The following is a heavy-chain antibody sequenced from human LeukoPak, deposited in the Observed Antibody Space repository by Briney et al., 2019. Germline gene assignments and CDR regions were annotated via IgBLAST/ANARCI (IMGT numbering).Heavy chain of an antibody. D-gene: IGHD6-13*01. CDR3: ARARAAAGTNWFDP. V-gene: IGHV4-59*01. J-gene: IGHJ5*02. CDR2: IYYSGST. CDR1: GGSISSYY. Sequence: SETLSLTCTVSGGSISSYYWSWIRQPPGKGLEWIGYIYYSGSTNYNPSLKSRVTISVDTSKNQFSLKLSSVTAADTAAYYCARARAAAGTNWFDPWGQGTLVTVSS.